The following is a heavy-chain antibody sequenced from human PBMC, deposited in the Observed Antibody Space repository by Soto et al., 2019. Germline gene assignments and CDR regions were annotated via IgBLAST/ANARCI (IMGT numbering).Heavy chain of an antibody. CDR1: GYTFTSYG. D-gene: IGHD2-2*01. J-gene: IGHJ6*02. CDR3: ARDGIVVVPAEETYGMDV. Sequence: ASVKVSCKASGYTFTSYGISWVRQAPGQGLEWMGWISAYNGNTNYAQNFQGRVTMTRDTSTSTVYMELSSLRSEDTAVYYCARDGIVVVPAEETYGMDVWGQGTTVTVSS. CDR2: ISAYNGNT. V-gene: IGHV1-18*04.